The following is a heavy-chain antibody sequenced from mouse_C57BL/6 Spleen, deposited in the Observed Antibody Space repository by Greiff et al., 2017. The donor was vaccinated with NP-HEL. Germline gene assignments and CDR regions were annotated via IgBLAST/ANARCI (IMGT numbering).Heavy chain of an antibody. D-gene: IGHD3-2*02. CDR3: VGAQATSNFDY. J-gene: IGHJ2*01. CDR2: IHPNSGST. Sequence: QVQLKQPGAELVKPGASVKLSCKASGYTFTSYWMHWVKQRPGQGLEWIGMIHPNSGSTNYNEKFKSKATLTVDKSSSTAYMQLSSLTSEDSAVYYCVGAQATSNFDYWGQGTTLTVSS. CDR1: GYTFTSYW. V-gene: IGHV1-64*01.